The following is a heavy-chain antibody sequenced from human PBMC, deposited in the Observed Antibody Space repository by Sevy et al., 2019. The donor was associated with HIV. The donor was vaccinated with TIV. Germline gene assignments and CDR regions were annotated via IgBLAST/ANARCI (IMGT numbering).Heavy chain of an antibody. CDR3: ARHLLPVAGTIQGIDV. CDR2: IYPGDSDT. CDR1: GYSFTSYW. V-gene: IGHV5-51*01. J-gene: IGHJ6*02. D-gene: IGHD6-19*01. Sequence: GESLKISCKGSGYSFTSYWIGWVRQMPGKGLEWMGIIYPGDSDTRYSPCFQGQVTISADKSISTAYLQWSSRKASDTAMYYCARHLLPVAGTIQGIDVWGQGTTVTVSS.